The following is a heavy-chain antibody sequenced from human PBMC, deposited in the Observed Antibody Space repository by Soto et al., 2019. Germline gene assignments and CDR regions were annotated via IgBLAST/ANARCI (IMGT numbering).Heavy chain of an antibody. CDR1: VGSISISTYY. Sequence: PSETLSVTCTFSVGSISISTYYWGWIRQPPGKGMEWLGSIYYSGSTYYNPSLKSRVTISVDTSKNQFSLKLSSVTAADTAVYYCARLAIDSGLRFPWRGLVPNYGMDVWGQGTTVTVSS. CDR3: ARLAIDSGLRFPWRGLVPNYGMDV. CDR2: IYYSGST. J-gene: IGHJ6*01. D-gene: IGHD3-3*01. V-gene: IGHV4-39*01.